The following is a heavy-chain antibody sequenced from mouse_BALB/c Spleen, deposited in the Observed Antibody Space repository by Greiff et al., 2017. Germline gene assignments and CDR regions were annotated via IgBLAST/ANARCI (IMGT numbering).Heavy chain of an antibody. Sequence: VQLQQPGAELVKPGTSVKLSCKASGYTFTSYWINWVKLRPGQGLEWIGDIYPGSGSTNYNEKFKSKATLTVDTSSSTAYMQLSSLTSEDSALYYCASPYYGNNYAMDYWGQGTSVTVSS. CDR1: GYTFTSYW. J-gene: IGHJ4*01. CDR3: ASPYYGNNYAMDY. V-gene: IGHV1-55*01. D-gene: IGHD2-10*01. CDR2: IYPGSGST.